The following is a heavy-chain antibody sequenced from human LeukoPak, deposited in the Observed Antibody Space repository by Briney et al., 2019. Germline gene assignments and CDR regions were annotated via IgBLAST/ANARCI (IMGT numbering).Heavy chain of an antibody. CDR3: ARVGPPGTLDY. J-gene: IGHJ4*02. V-gene: IGHV3-11*04. D-gene: IGHD2-2*01. CDR1: GFTFSDYY. CDR2: ISSSGSTI. Sequence: GGSLRLSCAASGFTFSDYYMSWVRQAPGKGLEWVSYISSSGSTIYYADSVKGRFNISRDNAKNSLYLQMNSLRAEDTAVYYCARVGPPGTLDYWGQGTLVTVSS.